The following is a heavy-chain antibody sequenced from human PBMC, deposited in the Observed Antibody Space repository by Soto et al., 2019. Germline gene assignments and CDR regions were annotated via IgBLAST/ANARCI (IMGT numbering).Heavy chain of an antibody. Sequence: QVQLVQSGAEVKKPGASVKVSCRASGYTFSNYAIHWVRRAPGQTLEWMGWINVGNGATKYSEKFQGRVTITRDTSANTVYMDLSSLTSQDTAVYYCAREGVGMIVIGDDPLDIWGQGTMVTVSS. CDR3: AREGVGMIVIGDDPLDI. V-gene: IGHV1-3*01. CDR2: INVGNGAT. CDR1: GYTFSNYA. J-gene: IGHJ3*02. D-gene: IGHD3-22*01.